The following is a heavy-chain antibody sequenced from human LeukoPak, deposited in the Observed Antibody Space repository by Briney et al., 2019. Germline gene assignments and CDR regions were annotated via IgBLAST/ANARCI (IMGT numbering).Heavy chain of an antibody. D-gene: IGHD3-22*01. Sequence: SETLSLTCTVSGGSISSYYWSWIRQPPGKGLEWIGYIYYSGSTNYNPSLKSRVTISVDTSKNQFSLKLSSVTAADTAVYCCARSDAYYYDSSGYYYSYWGQGTLVTVSS. CDR3: ARSDAYYYDSSGYYYSY. J-gene: IGHJ4*02. CDR2: IYYSGST. V-gene: IGHV4-59*01. CDR1: GGSISSYY.